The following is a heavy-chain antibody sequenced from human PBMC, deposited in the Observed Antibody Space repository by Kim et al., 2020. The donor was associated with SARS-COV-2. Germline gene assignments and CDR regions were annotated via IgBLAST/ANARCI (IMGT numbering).Heavy chain of an antibody. CDR1: GFTFSDYY. D-gene: IGHD3-22*01. J-gene: IGHJ4*02. CDR2: ISSSSSYT. Sequence: GGSLRLSCAASGFTFSDYYMSWIRQAPGKGLEWVSYISSSSSYTNYADSVKGRFTISRDNAKNSLYLQMNSLRAEDTAVYYCARRLNYYDSSGYYYYFDYWGQGTLVTVSS. V-gene: IGHV3-11*06. CDR3: ARRLNYYDSSGYYYYFDY.